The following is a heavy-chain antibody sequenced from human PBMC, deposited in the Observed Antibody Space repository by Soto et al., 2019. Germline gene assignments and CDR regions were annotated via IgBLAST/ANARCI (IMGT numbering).Heavy chain of an antibody. CDR2: IYYSGST. V-gene: IGHV4-59*01. J-gene: IGHJ4*02. CDR3: ARTRTGYSYGDRPYFDY. CDR1: GGSISSYY. D-gene: IGHD5-18*01. Sequence: AETLSLTCTVSGGSISSYYWSWIRQPPGKGLEWIGYIYYSGSTNYNPSLKSRVTISVDTSKNQFSLKLSSGTAADTAVYYCARTRTGYSYGDRPYFDYWGQGTLVTVSS.